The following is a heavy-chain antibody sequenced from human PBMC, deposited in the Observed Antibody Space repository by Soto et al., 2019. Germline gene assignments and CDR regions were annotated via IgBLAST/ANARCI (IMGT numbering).Heavy chain of an antibody. V-gene: IGHV4-30-2*01. CDR1: GASMTTGGFS. Sequence: LEQSGSGLSKPSATLSLTCAVSGASMTTGGFSWTWVRQPPGGGLEWIGHVYHRASTQYNPSLKGRVSISVDTSRSLFSLRLPCLSAADTAVYFCLRGSSSTLSLLFFDTWGQGSTVTVSS. CDR2: VYHRAST. J-gene: IGHJ4*02. D-gene: IGHD3-10*01. CDR3: LRGSSSTLSLLFFDT.